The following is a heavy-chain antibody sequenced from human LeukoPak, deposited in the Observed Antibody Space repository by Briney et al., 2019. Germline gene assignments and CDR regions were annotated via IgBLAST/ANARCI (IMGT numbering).Heavy chain of an antibody. CDR1: GGSISSYY. CDR3: ARVGSSSFHYYYYMDV. V-gene: IGHV4-59*01. D-gene: IGHD6-6*01. CDR2: IYYSGST. J-gene: IGHJ6*03. Sequence: SETLSLTCTVSGGSISSYYWSWIRQHPGKGLEWIGYIYYSGSTNYNPSLKSRVTISVDTSKNQFSLKLSSETAADTAVYYCARVGSSSFHYYYYMDVWGKGTTVTVSS.